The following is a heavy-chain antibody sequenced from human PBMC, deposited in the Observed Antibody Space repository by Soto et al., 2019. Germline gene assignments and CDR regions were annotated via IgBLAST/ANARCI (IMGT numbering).Heavy chain of an antibody. CDR2: IYYSGST. CDR1: GGSIRSYY. D-gene: IGHD3-10*01. CDR3: ARGAEAILWFGTGYMDV. V-gene: IGHV4-59*01. J-gene: IGHJ6*03. Sequence: SETLCLTCTVAGGSIRSYYGSWIRQQPGKGLEWIGYIYYSGSTNYNPSLKSRVTISVDTSKNQFSLKLSSVTAADTAVYYCARGAEAILWFGTGYMDVWGKGTTVTVSS.